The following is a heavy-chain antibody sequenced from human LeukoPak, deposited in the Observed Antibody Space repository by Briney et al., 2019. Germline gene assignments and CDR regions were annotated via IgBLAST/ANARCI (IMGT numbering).Heavy chain of an antibody. CDR1: GFTFSSYA. Sequence: GRSLRLSCAASGFTFSSYAMHWVRQAPGKGLEWVAVISYDGSNKYYADSVKGRFTISRDNSMNTLYLQMNSLRAEDTAVYYCARDRLLGATYDAFDIWGQGTMVTVSS. CDR3: ARDRLLGATYDAFDI. J-gene: IGHJ3*02. D-gene: IGHD1-26*01. CDR2: ISYDGSNK. V-gene: IGHV3-30-3*01.